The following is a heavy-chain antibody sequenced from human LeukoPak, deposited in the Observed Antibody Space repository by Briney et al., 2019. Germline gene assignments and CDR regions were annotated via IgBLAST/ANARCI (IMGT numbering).Heavy chain of an antibody. CDR1: GFNVSSNY. CDR3: ARATGALRPWDF. CDR2: IYTGGTT. J-gene: IGHJ4*02. Sequence: GGSLRLSCAVSGFNVSSNYMSWVRQPPGKGLEWVSVIYTGGTTHFADSVKGRFTVSKDNFKNTLYLQMNSMRAEATSVYFCARATGALRPWDFWGQGTLVTVSS. D-gene: IGHD1-14*01. V-gene: IGHV3-66*01.